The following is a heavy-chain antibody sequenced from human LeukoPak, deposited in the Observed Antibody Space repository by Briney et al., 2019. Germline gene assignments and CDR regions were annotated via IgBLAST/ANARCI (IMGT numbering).Heavy chain of an antibody. CDR3: AKSLGLGGYIRYKGFGQ. J-gene: IGHJ4*02. V-gene: IGHV3-23*01. Sequence: GGSLRLSCAASGFTFNSFAMNWVRQAPGQGLEWVSSLGGSDGDSHYADFVKGRFTISRDNSKNTLHLQMNSLRAEDTAVYYCAKSLGLGGYIRYKGFGQWGQGTLVTASS. CDR2: LGGSDGDS. CDR1: GFTFNSFA. D-gene: IGHD3-16*01.